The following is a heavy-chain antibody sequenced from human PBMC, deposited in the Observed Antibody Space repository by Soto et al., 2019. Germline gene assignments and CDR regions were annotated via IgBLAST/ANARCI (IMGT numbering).Heavy chain of an antibody. V-gene: IGHV4-34*01. CDR3: VRGLRYSGMDV. J-gene: IGHJ6*02. Sequence: SETLSLTCAVNCGSFSAYYWTWIRQPPGRGLEWIGEIDHSGSTNYNPSLESRVSMSIDTAKNRFSLNVSAVTAADTAVYYCVRGLRYSGMDVWGQGTTVTVSS. CDR2: IDHSGST. D-gene: IGHD2-15*01. CDR1: CGSFSAYY.